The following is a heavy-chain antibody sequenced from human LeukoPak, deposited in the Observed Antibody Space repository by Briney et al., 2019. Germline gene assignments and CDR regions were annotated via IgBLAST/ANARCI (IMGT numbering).Heavy chain of an antibody. CDR2: FDPEDGET. Sequence: ASVKVSCKVSGYTLTELSMHWVRQAPGKGLEWMGGFDPEDGETIYAQRFQGRVTMTEDTSTDTAYMELSSLRSEDTAVFYCTIISSDYYYGMDVWGKGTTVTVSS. V-gene: IGHV1-24*01. CDR1: GYTLTELS. J-gene: IGHJ6*04. D-gene: IGHD3-10*01. CDR3: TIISSDYYYGMDV.